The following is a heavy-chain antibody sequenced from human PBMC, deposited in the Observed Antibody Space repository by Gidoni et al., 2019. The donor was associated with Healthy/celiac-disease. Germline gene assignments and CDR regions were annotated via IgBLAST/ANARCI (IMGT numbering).Heavy chain of an antibody. CDR3: AKPPSFYGSGSYPDY. J-gene: IGHJ4*02. V-gene: IGHV3-23*01. CDR1: GFTFSSYA. Sequence: EVQLLESGGGLVQPGGSLRLSCAASGFTFSSYAMSGVRQAPGKGREWVSAISGSGGSTYYADSVKGRFTISRDNSKNTLYLQMNSLRAEDTAVYYCAKPPSFYGSGSYPDYWGQGTLVTVSS. CDR2: ISGSGGST. D-gene: IGHD3-10*01.